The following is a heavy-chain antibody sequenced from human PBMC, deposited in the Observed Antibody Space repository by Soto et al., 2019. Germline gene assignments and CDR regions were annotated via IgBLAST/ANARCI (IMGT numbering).Heavy chain of an antibody. J-gene: IGHJ4*02. V-gene: IGHV1-8*01. CDR2: MNPNSGHT. CDR3: AKSSGGSYRAFDY. D-gene: IGHD3-22*01. Sequence: ASVKVSCKASGYTFTNYDINWVRQAPGQGLEWMGWMNPNSGHTGFARKFQGRVTMTKSTAIRTAYMELSSLKSEDTAVYYCAKSSGGSYRAFDYWGQGTLVTVSS. CDR1: GYTFTNYD.